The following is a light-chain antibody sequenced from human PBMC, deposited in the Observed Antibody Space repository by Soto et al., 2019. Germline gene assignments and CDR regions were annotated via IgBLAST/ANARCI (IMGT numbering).Light chain of an antibody. CDR1: SSNIGTPYD. V-gene: IGLV1-40*01. Sequence: QSVPTQPPSVSGAPGQRVTISCTGSSSNIGTPYDVHWYQQLPGTAPKLLIYGNSNRPSGVPDRFSGSKSGTSASLAITGLQAEDEADYYCQSYDSSLSGYVIFGGGTKLTVL. CDR3: QSYDSSLSGYVI. J-gene: IGLJ2*01. CDR2: GNS.